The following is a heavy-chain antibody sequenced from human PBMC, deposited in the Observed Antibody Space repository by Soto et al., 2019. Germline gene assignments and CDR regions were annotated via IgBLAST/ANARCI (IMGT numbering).Heavy chain of an antibody. Sequence: QVQLVQSGAEVKKPGASVKVSCKASGYTFTGYYMNWVRQAPGQGLEWMGWINPNSGGTNYAQKFQGWVTMTRDTSISTAYMELSRLRSDDTAVYYCARAHSRYYDYVWGSYYLDYWGQGTLVTVSS. CDR3: ARAHSRYYDYVWGSYYLDY. CDR2: INPNSGGT. J-gene: IGHJ4*02. D-gene: IGHD3-16*01. V-gene: IGHV1-2*04. CDR1: GYTFTGYY.